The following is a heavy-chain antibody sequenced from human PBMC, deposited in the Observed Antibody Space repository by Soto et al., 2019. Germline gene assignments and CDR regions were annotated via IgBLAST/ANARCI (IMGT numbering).Heavy chain of an antibody. J-gene: IGHJ6*02. V-gene: IGHV1-18*01. Sequence: ASVKVSSKASGYTFTSYGISWVRQAPGQGLEWMGWISAYNGNTNYAQKLQGRVTMTTDTSTSTAYMELRSLRSDDTAVYYCARVGGYGDYLGYYYGMDVWGQGTTVTVSS. CDR1: GYTFTSYG. CDR2: ISAYNGNT. CDR3: ARVGGYGDYLGYYYGMDV. D-gene: IGHD4-17*01.